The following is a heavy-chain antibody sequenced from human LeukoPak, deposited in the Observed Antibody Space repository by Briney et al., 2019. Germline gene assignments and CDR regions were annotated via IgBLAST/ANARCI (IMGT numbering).Heavy chain of an antibody. D-gene: IGHD3-10*01. J-gene: IGHJ4*02. Sequence: GASVKVSCKASGYTFTSYAMHWVRQAPGQRLEWMGGFDPEDGETIYAQKFQGRVTMTEDTSTDTAYMELSSLRSEDTAVYYCATRAQVVAYYYGFGYWGQGTLVTVSS. CDR1: GYTFTSYA. CDR2: FDPEDGET. CDR3: ATRAQVVAYYYGFGY. V-gene: IGHV1-24*01.